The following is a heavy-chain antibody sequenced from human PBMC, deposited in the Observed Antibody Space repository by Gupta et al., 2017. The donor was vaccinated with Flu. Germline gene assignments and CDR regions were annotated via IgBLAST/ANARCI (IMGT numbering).Heavy chain of an antibody. D-gene: IGHD6-13*01. V-gene: IGHV3-49*04. CDR2: IRSKAYGGTT. CDR3: RVSSSWAQNFDY. Sequence: EVQLVESGGGLVQPGRSLRLSCTASGFTFGDYAMSWVRQAPGKGLEWVGFIRSKAYGGTTEYAASVKGRFTISRDDSKSIAYLQMNSLKTEDTAVYYCRVSSSWAQNFDYWGQGTLVTVSS. J-gene: IGHJ4*02. CDR1: GFTFGDYA.